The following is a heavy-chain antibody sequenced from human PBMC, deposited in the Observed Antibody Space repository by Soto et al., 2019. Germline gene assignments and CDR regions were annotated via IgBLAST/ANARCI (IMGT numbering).Heavy chain of an antibody. D-gene: IGHD2-15*01. CDR3: ARGQPIGGSCHTLDP. V-gene: IGHV1-69*01. CDR1: GGTFSSYA. J-gene: IGHJ5*02. Sequence: QVQLVQSGAEVKKPGSSVKVSCKASGGTFSSYAISWVRQAPGQGLEWMGGIIPIFGTANDAQKFKGRVTITADESTSTAYMELSSLRCEERAVYNCARGQPIGGSCHTLDPWGQGTLVTV. CDR2: IIPIFGTA.